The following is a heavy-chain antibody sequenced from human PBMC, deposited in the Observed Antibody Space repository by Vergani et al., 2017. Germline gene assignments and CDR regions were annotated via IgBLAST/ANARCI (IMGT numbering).Heavy chain of an antibody. D-gene: IGHD5-12*01. CDR3: ARGRLVAQKYFQH. J-gene: IGHJ1*01. V-gene: IGHV4-4*02. CDR2: INHSGST. CDR1: GGSISSSNW. Sequence: QVQLQESGPGLVKPSGTLSLTCAVSGGSISSSNWWSWVRQPPGKGLEWIGEINHSGSTNYNPSLKSRVTISVDTSKNQFSLKLSSVTAADTAVYYCARGRLVAQKYFQHWGQGTLVTVSS.